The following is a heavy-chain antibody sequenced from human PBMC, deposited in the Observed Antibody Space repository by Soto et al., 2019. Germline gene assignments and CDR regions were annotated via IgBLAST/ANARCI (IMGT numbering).Heavy chain of an antibody. J-gene: IGHJ4*02. CDR2: IKEDGSEK. CDR1: GFTFGSYW. CDR3: ARVLTPWESH. V-gene: IGHV3-7*05. Sequence: EVQLVESGGDLVQPGGSLRLSCVASGFTFGSYWLNWVRQAPGKGLEWVANIKEDGSEKYYVDSVKGRFTISRDNAQNSLYLQMNSLRPEDTAVYYCARVLTPWESHWGQGTLVTVSS. D-gene: IGHD1-26*01.